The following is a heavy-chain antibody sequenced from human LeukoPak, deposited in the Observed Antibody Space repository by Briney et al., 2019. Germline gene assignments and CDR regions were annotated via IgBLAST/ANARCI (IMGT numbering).Heavy chain of an antibody. V-gene: IGHV3-7*01. CDR1: GFNFSSHL. J-gene: IGHJ3*02. CDR3: ARGYCSGTSCFGAFDM. Sequence: GGSLRLSLAASGFNFSSHLMSGVGQAPCKGREWVANRGQDGTEKNYVDSVKGRFTISRDNAKNTLYLQMSSLRAEDTAVYHCARGYCSGTSCFGAFDMWGQGTMVPVSS. D-gene: IGHD2-2*01. CDR2: RGQDGTEK.